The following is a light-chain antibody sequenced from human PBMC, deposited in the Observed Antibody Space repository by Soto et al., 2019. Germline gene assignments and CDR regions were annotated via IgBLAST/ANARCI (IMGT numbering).Light chain of an antibody. CDR3: GADHGSGSNFVYV. Sequence: QLVLTQPPSASASLGASVTLTCTLSSGYSNYKVDWYQQRPGEGPRFVMRVGTGGIVGSKGDGIPDRFSVLGSGLNRYLTIKDIQEEDASDYHCGADHGSGSNFVYVFGTGTKLTVL. V-gene: IGLV9-49*03. CDR2: VGTGGIVG. J-gene: IGLJ1*01. CDR1: SGYSNYK.